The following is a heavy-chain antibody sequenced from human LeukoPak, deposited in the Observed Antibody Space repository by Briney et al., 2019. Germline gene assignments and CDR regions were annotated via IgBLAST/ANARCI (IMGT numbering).Heavy chain of an antibody. Sequence: GGSLRLSCAASGFTFSSYAMHWVRQAPGKGLEYVSAISSNGGSTYYADSVKGRFTISRDNSKNTLYLQMNSLRAEDTAVYYCAKESGHSSYWDSSGYYADYWGQGTLVTVSS. CDR3: AKESGHSSYWDSSGYYADY. D-gene: IGHD3-22*01. V-gene: IGHV3-64*04. J-gene: IGHJ4*02. CDR2: ISSNGGST. CDR1: GFTFSSYA.